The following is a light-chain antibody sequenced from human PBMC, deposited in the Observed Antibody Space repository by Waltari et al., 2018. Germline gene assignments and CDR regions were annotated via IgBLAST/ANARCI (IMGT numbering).Light chain of an antibody. CDR3: CSYVGLTTYVV. Sequence: QSALTQPASVSGSPGQSITISCTGTSSDVGTYNLVSLYQQHPGKAPKRMIYEGSKRPSGVSKRFSASKSGTPASLTISGRQAADEAVYFCCSYVGLTTYVVCGGGTKLTDL. CDR2: EGS. CDR1: SSDVGTYNL. V-gene: IGLV2-23*01. J-gene: IGLJ2*01.